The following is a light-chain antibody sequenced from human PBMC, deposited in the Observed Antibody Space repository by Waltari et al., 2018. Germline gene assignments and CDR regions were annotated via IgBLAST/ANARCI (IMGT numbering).Light chain of an antibody. V-gene: IGLV2-23*01. CDR3: CSYAGSSTLV. CDR2: EDS. CDR1: SSDVGSYNL. J-gene: IGLJ3*02. Sequence: QSALPQPASVSGSPGQSITISCTGTSSDVGSYNLASWYQQHPDKAPKLMIYEDSKRPSGVSKRFSGSKSGNTASLTISGLQAEDEADYYCCSYAGSSTLVFGGGTKLTVL.